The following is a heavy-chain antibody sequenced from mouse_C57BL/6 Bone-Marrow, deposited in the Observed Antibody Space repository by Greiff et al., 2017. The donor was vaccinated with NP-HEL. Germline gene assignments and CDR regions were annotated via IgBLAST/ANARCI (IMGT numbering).Heavy chain of an antibody. J-gene: IGHJ4*01. CDR1: GYTFTSYW. CDR2: INPSNGGT. Sequence: QVQLQQPGTELVKPGASVKLSCKASGYTFTSYWMHWVKQRPGQGLEWIGNINPSNGGTNYNEKFKSKATLTVDKSSSHAYMQLSSLTSEDSAVYFCARRGGTAQATYAMDYWGQGTSVTVSS. V-gene: IGHV1-53*01. D-gene: IGHD3-2*02. CDR3: ARRGGTAQATYAMDY.